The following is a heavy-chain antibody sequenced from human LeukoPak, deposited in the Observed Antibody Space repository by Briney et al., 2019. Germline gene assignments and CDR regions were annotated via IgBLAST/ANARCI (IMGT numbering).Heavy chain of an antibody. CDR2: IRQDGSGK. D-gene: IGHD3-16*01. CDR1: GFTFSTYA. V-gene: IGHV3-7*03. J-gene: IGHJ4*02. CDR3: AGGAGWLIDY. Sequence: GGSLRLSCEASGFTFSTYAMSWVRQAPGKGLEWVANIRQDGSGKNYVDSVKGRFTISRDNAKNSLFLQMDSLRAEDTAVYYCAGGAGWLIDYWGQGTLVTVSS.